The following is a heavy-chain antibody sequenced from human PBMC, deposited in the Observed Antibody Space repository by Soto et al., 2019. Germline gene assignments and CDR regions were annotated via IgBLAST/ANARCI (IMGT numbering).Heavy chain of an antibody. CDR2: INDYGTTI. J-gene: IGHJ4*02. Sequence: EVQLVESGGGLVQPGGPLRLSGQPPGFTPGGNGWTGVRQAPGKGLVWVSRINDYGTTINYAESVEGRFTISRDDAKSEVYLQMNNLRAEDTAVYYCARGGLEPFDYWGQGALVTVSS. CDR3: ARGGLEPFDY. D-gene: IGHD1-1*01. V-gene: IGHV3-74*01. CDR1: GFTPGGNG.